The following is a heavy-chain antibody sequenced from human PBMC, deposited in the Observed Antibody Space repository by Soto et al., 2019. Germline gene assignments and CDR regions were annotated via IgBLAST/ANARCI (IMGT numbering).Heavy chain of an antibody. J-gene: IGHJ4*02. Sequence: ASVKVSCKVSGYTLTELSIHWVRQAPGKGLEWMGNFDPANDETIFAQKFQGRVTMTEDTSTDTAYMELSSLRSEDTAVYYCATMPLIIVVAGRLDYWGQGTLVTVSS. CDR1: GYTLTELS. D-gene: IGHD6-19*01. CDR2: FDPANDET. CDR3: ATMPLIIVVAGRLDY. V-gene: IGHV1-24*01.